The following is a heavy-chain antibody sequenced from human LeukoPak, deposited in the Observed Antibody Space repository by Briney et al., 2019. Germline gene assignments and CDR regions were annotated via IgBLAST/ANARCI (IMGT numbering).Heavy chain of an antibody. Sequence: GGSLRLSCVASGFPFSSYWMTWVRQAPGKGLEWVANIKQDGSKKSYVDSVKGRFTISRDNAKNSLYLQMTSLRAEDTAIYYCARDAGNSGYGCDFWGQGNLVIVSS. CDR2: IKQDGSKK. CDR1: GFPFSSYW. CDR3: ARDAGNSGYGCDF. D-gene: IGHD5-12*01. V-gene: IGHV3-7*01. J-gene: IGHJ4*02.